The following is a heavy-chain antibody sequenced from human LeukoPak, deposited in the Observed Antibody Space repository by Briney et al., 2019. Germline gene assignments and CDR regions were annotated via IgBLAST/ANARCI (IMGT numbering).Heavy chain of an antibody. V-gene: IGHV3-23*01. J-gene: IGHJ4*02. CDR1: GFTFSSYG. CDR3: ARARGDYYDSSGYYPLFDS. D-gene: IGHD3-22*01. CDR2: ISGSGGST. Sequence: PGGSLRLSCAASGFTFSSYGMSWVRQAPGKGLEWVSAISGSGGSTYYADSVKGRFTISRDNSKNTLYLQMNSLRAEDTAVYYCARARGDYYDSSGYYPLFDSWGQGTLVTVSS.